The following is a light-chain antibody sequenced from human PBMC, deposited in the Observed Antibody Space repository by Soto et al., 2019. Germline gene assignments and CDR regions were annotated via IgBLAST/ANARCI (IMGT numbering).Light chain of an antibody. CDR1: SSDVGGYNY. J-gene: IGLJ1*01. CDR2: EVS. CDR3: SSHAGSSTV. V-gene: IGLV2-8*01. Sequence: QSALTQPPSASGSPGQSVTISCTGTSSDVGGYNYVSWHQQHPGKAPKVMIYEVSKRPSGVPDRFSGSKSGNTASLTVSGPQAEDEADYYCSSHAGSSTVFGTGTKLTVL.